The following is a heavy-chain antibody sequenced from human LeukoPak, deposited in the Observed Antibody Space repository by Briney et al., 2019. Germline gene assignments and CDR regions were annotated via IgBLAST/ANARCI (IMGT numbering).Heavy chain of an antibody. V-gene: IGHV3-15*01. CDR2: IQRKTDGGTT. D-gene: IGHD4-17*01. J-gene: IGHJ4*02. CDR3: TPATVPPS. Sequence: GGSLRLSCAASGFTFSNAWMNWVRQAPGKGLEWVGRIQRKTDGGTTEYAAPVKGRFTISRDDSKNTVYLQMNTLTTEDTAVYYCTPATVPPSWGQGTLVTVSS. CDR1: GFTFSNAW.